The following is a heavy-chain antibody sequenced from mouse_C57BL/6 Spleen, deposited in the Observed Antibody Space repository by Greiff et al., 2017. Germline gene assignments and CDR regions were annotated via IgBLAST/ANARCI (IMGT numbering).Heavy chain of an antibody. D-gene: IGHD1-1*01. J-gene: IGHJ4*01. CDR3: AREKYGSRGGYYAMDY. CDR1: GFNIKNTY. V-gene: IGHV14-3*01. Sequence: EVQLQQSVAELVRPGASVKLSCTASGFNIKNTYMHWVKQRPEQGLEWIGRIDPANGNTKYAPKFQGKATIPADTSSNTAYLQLSSLTSEDTAIYYCAREKYGSRGGYYAMDYWGQGTSVTVSS. CDR2: IDPANGNT.